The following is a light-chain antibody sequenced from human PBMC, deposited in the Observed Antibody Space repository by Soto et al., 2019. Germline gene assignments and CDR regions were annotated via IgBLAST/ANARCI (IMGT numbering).Light chain of an antibody. CDR2: RTS. V-gene: IGKV3-15*01. J-gene: IGKJ4*01. CDR1: QSISSK. Sequence: EIVMTQSPATLSLSPGERATLSCRASQSISSKLAWYQQKPGQAPRLLMFRTSSRATGFPARFSGIGSGTEFNLTISSLQSEDFGVYYCQQYNNWPSATFCGGTKVDIK. CDR3: QQYNNWPSAT.